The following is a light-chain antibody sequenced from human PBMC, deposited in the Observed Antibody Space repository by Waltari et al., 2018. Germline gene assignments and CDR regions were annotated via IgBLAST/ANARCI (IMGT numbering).Light chain of an antibody. CDR2: WAS. V-gene: IGKV4-1*01. J-gene: IGKJ3*01. CDR1: QTVFDSTNNRNY. Sequence: DIVMTQSPDSLAVSLGERATINCKSSQTVFDSTNNRNYLAWYQQKPGQPPKPPMYWASSRESGVPNRCSGSGSGPDFTLTITSLQAEDVAVYYCQQYYSPPPLFTFGPGTKVDIK. CDR3: QQYYSPPPLFT.